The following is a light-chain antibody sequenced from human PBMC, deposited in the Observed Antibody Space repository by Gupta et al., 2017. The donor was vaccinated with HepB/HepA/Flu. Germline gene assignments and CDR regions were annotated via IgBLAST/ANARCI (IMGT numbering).Light chain of an antibody. Sequence: DIQLTQSPSFLSASVGDRVTITCRASQGISSYLAWYQQKPWKAPKLLIYAASTLQSGVPSRFSGSGSGTEFTLTISSLQPEDFATYYCQQLNSYPTTFGGGTKVEIK. CDR2: AAS. V-gene: IGKV1-9*01. J-gene: IGKJ4*01. CDR1: QGISSY. CDR3: QQLNSYPTT.